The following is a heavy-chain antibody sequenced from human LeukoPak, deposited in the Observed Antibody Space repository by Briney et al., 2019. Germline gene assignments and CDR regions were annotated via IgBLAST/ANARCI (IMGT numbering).Heavy chain of an antibody. CDR3: ATGGVAVIIYFDY. J-gene: IGHJ4*02. CDR2: ISGSGGST. Sequence: GGSLRLSCAASGFTFSSYAMSWVRQAPGKGLEWVSAISGSGGSTYYADSVKGRFTISRDNSKYTLYLQMNSLRAEDTAVYYCATGGVAVIIYFDYWGQGTLVTVSS. V-gene: IGHV3-23*01. D-gene: IGHD3-22*01. CDR1: GFTFSSYA.